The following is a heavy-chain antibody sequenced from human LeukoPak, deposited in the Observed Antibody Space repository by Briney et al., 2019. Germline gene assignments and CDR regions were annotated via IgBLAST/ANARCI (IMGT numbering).Heavy chain of an antibody. Sequence: PSETLSLTCAVYGGSFSGFFWSWFPHPQGKGLAWIGEINHSGNTNYNPSLKSRATISVDTSKSQFSLKLSSVTAADTAVYYCARRYDDLGSPLNDWGRGTLVTVSS. D-gene: IGHD3-10*01. CDR2: INHSGNT. CDR1: GGSFSGFF. V-gene: IGHV4-34*01. J-gene: IGHJ4*02. CDR3: ARRYDDLGSPLND.